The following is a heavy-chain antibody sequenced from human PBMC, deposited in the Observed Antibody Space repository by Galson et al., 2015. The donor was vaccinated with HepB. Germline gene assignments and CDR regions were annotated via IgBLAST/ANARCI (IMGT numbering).Heavy chain of an antibody. J-gene: IGHJ3*02. CDR2: IYYSGST. CDR3: ARRIAAKPMYAFDI. CDR1: GGSISSSSYY. V-gene: IGHV4-39*07. D-gene: IGHD6-13*01. Sequence: ETLSLTCTVSGGSISSSSYYWGWIRQPPGKGLEWIGSIYYSGSTYYNPSLKSRVTISVDTSKNQFSLKLSSVTAADTAVYYCARRIAAKPMYAFDIWGQGTTVTVSS.